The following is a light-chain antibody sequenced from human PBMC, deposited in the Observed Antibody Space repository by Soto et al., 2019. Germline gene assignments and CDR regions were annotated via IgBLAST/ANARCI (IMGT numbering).Light chain of an antibody. J-gene: IGLJ3*02. V-gene: IGLV6-57*01. CDR3: QSYDATNQV. Sequence: NFVLTQPHSVSETPGKTVIISCTRSSGSIASNYVQWYQQRPGRSPTTVIYEDNQRPSGVPDRFSGSIDSSSNSASLTIAGLETEDEADYYCQSYDATNQVFGGGTKLTV. CDR2: EDN. CDR1: SGSIASNY.